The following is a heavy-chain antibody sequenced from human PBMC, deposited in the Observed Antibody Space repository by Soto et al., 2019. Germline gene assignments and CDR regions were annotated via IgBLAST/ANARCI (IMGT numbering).Heavy chain of an antibody. V-gene: IGHV3-30*18. CDR3: ANKVRVTNYPYYGMAG. CDR2: IAFDGSQE. D-gene: IGHD2-21*02. CDR1: GFTFNTSG. J-gene: IGHJ6*02. Sequence: QVQLVESGGCVVQPGRALRLSCVASGFTFNTSGMHWVRQAPGKGLEWVAVIAFDGSQEFYGDSVRGRFTISRDNSKNTVFLQMKSLSPDDTAVYDGANKVRVTNYPYYGMAGWGQGTTVNVSS.